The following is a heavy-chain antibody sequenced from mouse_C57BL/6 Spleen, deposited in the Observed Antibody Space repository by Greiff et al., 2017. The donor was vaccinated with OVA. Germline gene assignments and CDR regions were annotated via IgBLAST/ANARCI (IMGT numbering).Heavy chain of an antibody. CDR3: AREGWPRAMDD. D-gene: IGHD1-1*02. CDR1: GYTFTSYW. V-gene: IGHV1-64*01. CDR2: IHPNSGST. Sequence: QVQLQQPGAELVKPGASVKLSCKASGYTFTSYWMHWVKQRPGQGLEWLGMIHPNSGSTNYNEKFKSKATLTVDKSSSTAYMQLSSLTSEDSAVYYCAREGWPRAMDDWGQGTSVTAST. J-gene: IGHJ4*01.